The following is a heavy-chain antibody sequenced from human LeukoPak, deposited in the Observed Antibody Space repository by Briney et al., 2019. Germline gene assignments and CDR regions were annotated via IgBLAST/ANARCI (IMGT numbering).Heavy chain of an antibody. J-gene: IGHJ6*02. CDR3: ASRYCSGGSCYSLESYYYYYYGMDV. D-gene: IGHD2-15*01. CDR1: GYTFTSYA. CDR2: INTNTGNP. Sequence: ASVKVSCKASGYTFTSYAMNWVRQAPGQGLEWMGWINTNTGNPTYAQGFTGRFVFSLDTSVSTAYLQISSLKAEDTAVYYCASRYCSGGSCYSLESYYYYYYGMDVWGQGTTVTVSS. V-gene: IGHV7-4-1*02.